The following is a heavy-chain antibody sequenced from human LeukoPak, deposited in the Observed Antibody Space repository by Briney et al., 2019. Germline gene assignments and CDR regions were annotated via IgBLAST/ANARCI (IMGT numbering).Heavy chain of an antibody. CDR3: ARVWSRGYSGDFDC. CDR2: IYYSGTT. J-gene: IGHJ4*02. CDR1: GGSISGYY. Sequence: PSETLSLTCIVSGGSISGYYWSWLRQPPGKTLEWIGYIYYSGTTNYNPSLKSRITISKDKSKNQFSLKLTSVTAADTAVYDCARVWSRGYSGDFDCWGQGTLVTVSS. V-gene: IGHV4-59*01. D-gene: IGHD5-12*01.